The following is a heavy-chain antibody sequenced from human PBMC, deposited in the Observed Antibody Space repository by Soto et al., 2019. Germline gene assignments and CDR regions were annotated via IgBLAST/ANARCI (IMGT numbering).Heavy chain of an antibody. Sequence: QVQLVQSGAEVKTPGASVKVSCKASGGTFSSYSISWVRQAPGQGLEWMGGIIPIVGTANYAQKCQGSVTITADDSTSTAYMELSSLRSEATAVYDCARVSSGHHDDYWGQGTLVTVSS. CDR2: IIPIVGTA. D-gene: IGHD6-25*01. V-gene: IGHV1-69*01. J-gene: IGHJ4*02. CDR3: ARVSSGHHDDY. CDR1: GGTFSSYS.